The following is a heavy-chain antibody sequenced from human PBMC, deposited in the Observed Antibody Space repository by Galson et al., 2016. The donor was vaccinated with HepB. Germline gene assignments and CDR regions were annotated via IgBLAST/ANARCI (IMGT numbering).Heavy chain of an antibody. CDR2: IKDDGSEK. CDR1: GFTFSSYW. V-gene: IGHV3-7*01. J-gene: IGHJ4*02. CDR3: ARFVRRSSVNDDY. Sequence: SLRLSCAVSGFTFSSYWMSWVHQAPGKGLEWVANIKDDGSEKYYVDSVKGRFTISRDNAKNSLYLQMNSLRAEDTAVYYCARFVRRSSVNDDYWGQGTLVTVSS. D-gene: IGHD5/OR15-5a*01.